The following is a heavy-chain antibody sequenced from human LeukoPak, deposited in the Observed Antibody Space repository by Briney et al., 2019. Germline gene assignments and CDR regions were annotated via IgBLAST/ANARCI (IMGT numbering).Heavy chain of an antibody. CDR2: ISYDGSNK. D-gene: IGHD5-18*01. CDR3: AKDRRGYSYGYAFDY. CDR1: GFTFSSYG. J-gene: IGHJ4*02. V-gene: IGHV3-30*18. Sequence: QTGGSLRLSCAASGFTFSSYGMHWVRQAPGKGLEWVAVISYDGSNKYYADSVKGRFTISRDNSKNTLYLQMNSLRAEDTAVYYCAKDRRGYSYGYAFDYWGQGTLVTVSS.